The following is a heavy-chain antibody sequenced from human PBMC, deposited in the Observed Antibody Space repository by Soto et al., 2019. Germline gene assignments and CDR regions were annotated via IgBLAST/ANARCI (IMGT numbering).Heavy chain of an antibody. Sequence: QLHLVQSGAEVKKPGSSVKVSCKASGGTFSSYTINWVRQAPGQGLEWLGGIIPIFGTLYYAQKFQGRLTIAADSSTSTVYMELSTLRSDDTAVYYCARKVASSDDAFYIWGQGTMDTLSS. V-gene: IGHV1-69*06. CDR1: GGTFSSYT. D-gene: IGHD6-6*01. CDR2: IIPIFGTL. J-gene: IGHJ3*02. CDR3: ARKVASSDDAFYI.